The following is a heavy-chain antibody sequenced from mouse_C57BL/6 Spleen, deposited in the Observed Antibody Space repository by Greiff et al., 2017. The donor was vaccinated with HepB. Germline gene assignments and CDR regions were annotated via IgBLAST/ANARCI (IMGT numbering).Heavy chain of an antibody. Sequence: EVQLQQSGGELVKPGASVKLSCTASGFNIKDYYMHWVKQRTEQGLEGMGRIDPEDGETKYAPKFQGKATIKADTSSNNACLHLSSLTSEDTAVYYCAYRQLRLDYAMDYWGQGTSVTVSS. CDR2: IDPEDGET. J-gene: IGHJ4*01. V-gene: IGHV14-2*01. D-gene: IGHD3-2*02. CDR3: AYRQLRLDYAMDY. CDR1: GFNIKDYY.